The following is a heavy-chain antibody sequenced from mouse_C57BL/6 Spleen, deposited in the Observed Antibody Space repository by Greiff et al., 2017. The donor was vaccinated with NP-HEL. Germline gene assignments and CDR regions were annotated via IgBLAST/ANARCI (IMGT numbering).Heavy chain of an antibody. CDR2: IWSGGST. Sequence: QVQLRQSGPGLVQPSQSLSITCTVSGFSLTSYGVHWVRLSPGKGLEWLGVIWSGGSTDYNAAFISRLSISKDNSKSQVFFKMNSLQADDTAIYYCATRSSYGWYFDVWGTGTTVTVSS. J-gene: IGHJ1*03. CDR1: GFSLTSYG. D-gene: IGHD1-1*01. V-gene: IGHV2-2*01. CDR3: ATRSSYGWYFDV.